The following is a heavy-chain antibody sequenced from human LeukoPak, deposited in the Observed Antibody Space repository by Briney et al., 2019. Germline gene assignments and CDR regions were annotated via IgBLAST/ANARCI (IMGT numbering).Heavy chain of an antibody. CDR3: ARQFLVGSTFHAFDL. CDR2: VDSSGNT. D-gene: IGHD1-26*01. V-gene: IGHV4-4*07. Sequence: SETLSLTCSVSVVSMNGYYWSWLRQSAGSRLEWIGHVDSSGNTNYSPSLESRVTMSVDTSKKQFSLKLTSVTAADMAVYFCARQFLVGSTFHAFDLWGQGTRVTVSS. J-gene: IGHJ3*01. CDR1: VVSMNGYY.